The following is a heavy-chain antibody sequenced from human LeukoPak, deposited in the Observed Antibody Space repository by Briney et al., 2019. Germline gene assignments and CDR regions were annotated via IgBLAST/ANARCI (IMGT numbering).Heavy chain of an antibody. CDR2: IIPVLGIA. D-gene: IGHD2-15*01. Sequence: ASVKVSCKASGGTFRSYAFTWVRQAPGQGLEWMGGIIPVLGIANYAQKFQGRVTITADESTSTAYMELSSLISEDTAVYYCAAPQSRISSYYYVMDVWGQGTTVTVSS. CDR1: GGTFRSYA. V-gene: IGHV1-69*10. J-gene: IGHJ6*02. CDR3: AAPQSRISSYYYVMDV.